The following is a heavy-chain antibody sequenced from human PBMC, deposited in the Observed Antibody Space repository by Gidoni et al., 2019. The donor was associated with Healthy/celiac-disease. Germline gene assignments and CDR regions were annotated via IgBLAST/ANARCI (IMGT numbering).Heavy chain of an antibody. CDR2: IVAIFGTA. D-gene: IGHD3-22*01. J-gene: IGHJ3*02. CDR3: AREDGGYYDSSGFDAFDI. Sequence: QLVQSGAEADRPGSWGKVSWKASGGPLSSYAISWVRQAPGQGLEWMGGIVAIFGTANYAQKCQGRVTITADDSTSTAYMELSSMRSEDTAVYYCAREDGGYYDSSGFDAFDIWGQGTMVTVSS. V-gene: IGHV1-69*01. CDR1: GGPLSSYA.